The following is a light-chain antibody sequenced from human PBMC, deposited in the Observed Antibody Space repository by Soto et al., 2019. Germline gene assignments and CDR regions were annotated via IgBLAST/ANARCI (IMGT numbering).Light chain of an antibody. J-gene: IGLJ2*01. CDR3: SSHTNTDTLV. CDR2: DVT. V-gene: IGLV2-14*03. Sequence: QSALTQPASVSGSPGQSITISCNGTSGDVGFYDYVSWYQQYPGKAPKLMIYDVTNRPSGVSNRFSGSKSGNTASLTISGLQAEDEADYYCSSHTNTDTLVFGGGTKLTVL. CDR1: SGDVGFYDY.